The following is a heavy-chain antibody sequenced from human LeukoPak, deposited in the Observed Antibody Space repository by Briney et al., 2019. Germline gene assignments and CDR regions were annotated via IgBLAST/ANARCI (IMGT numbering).Heavy chain of an antibody. J-gene: IGHJ4*02. V-gene: IGHV1-18*01. CDR3: ARSHSGSLRAPFDL. CDR1: GYSVTNYG. CDR2: ISPYNGNA. D-gene: IGHD3-22*01. Sequence: ASVKVSCKASGYSVTNYGIIWVRQAPGQGLEWMGWISPYNGNAKYSERVQGRVTLTADTSTNTAYMEIRSLRFDDTAMYYCARSHSGSLRAPFDLWGQGTLVTVSS.